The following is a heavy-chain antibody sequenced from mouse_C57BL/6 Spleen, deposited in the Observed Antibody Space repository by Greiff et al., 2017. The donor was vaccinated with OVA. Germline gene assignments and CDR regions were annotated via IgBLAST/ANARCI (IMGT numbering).Heavy chain of an antibody. V-gene: IGHV1-55*01. CDR3: ARCRGSKWDYFDY. Sequence: QVQLQQPGAELVKPGASVKLSCKASGYTFTSYWITWVKQRPGQGLEWIGDIYTGSGSTNYNEKFKSKATLTVDTSSNTTYMQLRSLTSEDDAVDYCARCRGSKWDYFDYWGQGTTLTVSS. D-gene: IGHD1-1*01. CDR2: IYTGSGST. J-gene: IGHJ2*01. CDR1: GYTFTSYW.